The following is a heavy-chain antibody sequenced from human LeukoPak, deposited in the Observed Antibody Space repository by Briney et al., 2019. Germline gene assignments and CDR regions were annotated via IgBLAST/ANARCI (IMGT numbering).Heavy chain of an antibody. V-gene: IGHV4-59*01. CDR2: IYYSGSP. J-gene: IGHJ4*02. Sequence: SETLSLTCTVSGGSISSYYWSWIRQPPGKGLAWTGHIYYSGSPNYNPSLKSRVTISVDTSKNQFSLKLSSVTAADTAVYYCARVNAGGGDCYGPPCWTFDYWGQGTLVTVSS. CDR3: ARVNAGGGDCYGPPCWTFDY. D-gene: IGHD2-21*01. CDR1: GGSISSYY.